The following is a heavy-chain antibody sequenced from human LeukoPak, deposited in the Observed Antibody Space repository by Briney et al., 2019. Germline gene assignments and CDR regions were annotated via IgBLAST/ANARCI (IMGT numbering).Heavy chain of an antibody. CDR2: IYPGGSNT. D-gene: IGHD2-2*01. J-gene: IGHJ4*02. CDR1: GYXFTNYW. V-gene: IGHV5-51*01. CDR3: ARQYCTSTTCYHREFDF. Sequence: GESLKISCNGSGYXFTNYWISWVRQMPGKGLECMGIIYPGGSNTKYSPSFQGLVTISADKSISTAYLQWSSLKASDTSIYYCARQYCTSTTCYHREFDFWGQGTLVTVSS.